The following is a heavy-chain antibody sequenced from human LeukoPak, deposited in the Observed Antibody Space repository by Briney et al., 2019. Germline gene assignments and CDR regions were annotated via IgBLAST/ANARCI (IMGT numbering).Heavy chain of an antibody. CDR3: AREAGCSSTSCYVRGFDY. CDR2: INQSGPT. V-gene: IGHV4-34*01. Sequence: SETLSLTCAVYGGSFSGYYRSCIRQPPRKWLEWIVEINQSGPTNYNPSLKSRVIISVASSKKLFFLKLSSVAAEDTVVYYCAREAGCSSTSCYVRGFDYWGQGTLVTVSS. CDR1: GGSFSGYY. J-gene: IGHJ4*02. D-gene: IGHD2-2*01.